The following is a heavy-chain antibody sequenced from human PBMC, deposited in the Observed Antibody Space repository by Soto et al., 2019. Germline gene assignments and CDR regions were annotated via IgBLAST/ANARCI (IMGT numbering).Heavy chain of an antibody. CDR3: ARRAETNGWNGFGADKYYFDF. V-gene: IGHV1-8*01. D-gene: IGHD1-1*01. Sequence: QVQLVQSGAEVRKPGASVKVSCEASGYTFTSYDIYWVRQATGQGLEWMGWMNPSTDNSGYAQKFQGRVTMTSDTSISTAHMELSSLRSEDTAVYYCARRAETNGWNGFGADKYYFDFWGQGTLVTVSS. CDR1: GYTFTSYD. J-gene: IGHJ4*02. CDR2: MNPSTDNS.